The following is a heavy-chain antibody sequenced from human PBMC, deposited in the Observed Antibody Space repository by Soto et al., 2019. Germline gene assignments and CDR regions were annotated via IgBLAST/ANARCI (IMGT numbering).Heavy chain of an antibody. J-gene: IGHJ6*03. CDR2: IYYSGST. V-gene: IGHV4-39*01. CDR3: VAIGGYCSGGSCYFLGMYYYYYMDV. D-gene: IGHD2-15*01. CDR1: GGSISSSSYY. Sequence: QLQLQESGPGLVKPSETLSLTCTVSGGSISSSSYYWGWIRQPPGKGLEWIGSIYYSGSTYYNPSLTSRVTISVDTSKNQFSLKLSSVTAADTAVYYCVAIGGYCSGGSCYFLGMYYYYYMDVWGKGTTVTVSS.